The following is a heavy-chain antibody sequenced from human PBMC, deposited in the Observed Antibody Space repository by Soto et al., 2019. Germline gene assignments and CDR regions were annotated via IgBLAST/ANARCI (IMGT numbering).Heavy chain of an antibody. Sequence: GGSLRLSCIGSGFSFSAYNMNWVRQAPGKGLEWVSSIKVGSSRIYQPDSMKGRFTISRDDARNSVYLQINSLRAEDTALYFCVRSPQTGVRGAFWGRGTQVTVSS. CDR2: IKVGSSRI. CDR1: GFSFSAYN. J-gene: IGHJ1*01. CDR3: VRSPQTGVRGAF. V-gene: IGHV3-21*01. D-gene: IGHD7-27*01.